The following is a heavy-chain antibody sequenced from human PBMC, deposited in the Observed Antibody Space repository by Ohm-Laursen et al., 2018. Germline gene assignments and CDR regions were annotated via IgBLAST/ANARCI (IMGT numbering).Heavy chain of an antibody. CDR2: IWYDGSNK. V-gene: IGHV3-33*01. D-gene: IGHD6-19*01. CDR1: GFTFSSYG. J-gene: IGHJ4*02. CDR3: ARDHERVAGPLGY. Sequence: SLRLSCAAPGFTFSSYGMHWVRQGPGKGLEWVAVIWYDGSNKYYADSVKGRFTTSRDNSKNTLYLQMNSLRAEDTAVYYCARDHERVAGPLGYWGQGTLVTVSS.